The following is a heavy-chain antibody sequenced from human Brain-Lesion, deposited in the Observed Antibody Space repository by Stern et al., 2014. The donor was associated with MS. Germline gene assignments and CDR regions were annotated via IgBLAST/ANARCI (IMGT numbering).Heavy chain of an antibody. V-gene: IGHV4-31*03. D-gene: IGHD3-16*01. Sequence: QLQLQESGPGLVKPSQTLSLSCTVSGAPVNSGGYYWTWIRQAPGKGLERIGYIHRRGATFYNPPLKSRVTISVGTSENQVSQMLSSVTAADTAVYYCAAIGPLMEGAAFDIWGQGALVTVSS. CDR3: AAIGPLMEGAAFDI. CDR1: GAPVNSGGYY. J-gene: IGHJ3*02. CDR2: IHRRGAT.